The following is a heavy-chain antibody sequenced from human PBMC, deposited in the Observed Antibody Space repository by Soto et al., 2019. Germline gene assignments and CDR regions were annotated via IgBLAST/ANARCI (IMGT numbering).Heavy chain of an antibody. Sequence: PGGTLRLSCAASGFTFSNYAMHWVRQAPGKGLGWVAVISYDGGNKYYADSVKGRFTISRDNSKNTLYLQMNSLRAEDTAVYYCAKEGWRRGMDVWGQGTTVTVSS. CDR3: AKEGWRRGMDV. CDR2: ISYDGGNK. J-gene: IGHJ6*02. V-gene: IGHV3-30-3*01. D-gene: IGHD2-21*02. CDR1: GFTFSNYA.